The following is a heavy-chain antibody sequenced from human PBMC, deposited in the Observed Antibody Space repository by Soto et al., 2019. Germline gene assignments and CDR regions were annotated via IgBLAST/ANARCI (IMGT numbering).Heavy chain of an antibody. Sequence: QVQLVQSGAEVKKPGSSVKVSCKASGGTFSSYAISWVRQAPGQGLEWMGGIIPIFGTANYAQKFQGRVTITADESTSAAYMELSSLRSEDTAVYYCARGQYVAAAGNYYYYGMDVWGQGTTVTVSS. V-gene: IGHV1-69*01. J-gene: IGHJ6*02. D-gene: IGHD6-13*01. CDR2: IIPIFGTA. CDR1: GGTFSSYA. CDR3: ARGQYVAAAGNYYYYGMDV.